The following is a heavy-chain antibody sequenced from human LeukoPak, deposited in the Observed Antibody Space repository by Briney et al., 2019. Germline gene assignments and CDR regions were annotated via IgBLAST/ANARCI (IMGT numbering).Heavy chain of an antibody. D-gene: IGHD2-2*01. J-gene: IGHJ5*02. CDR2: IYTSGST. Sequence: SETLSLTCTVSGGSISSYYWSWIRQPAGKGLEWIGRIYTSGSTNYNPSLKSRVTMSVDTSKDQFSLKLSSVTAADTAVYYCARGAAVPAAKSGLDPWGQGTLVTVSS. CDR1: GGSISSYY. CDR3: ARGAAVPAAKSGLDP. V-gene: IGHV4-4*07.